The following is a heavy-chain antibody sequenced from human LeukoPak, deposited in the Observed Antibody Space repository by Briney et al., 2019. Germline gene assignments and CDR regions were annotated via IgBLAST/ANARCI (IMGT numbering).Heavy chain of an antibody. J-gene: IGHJ3*02. Sequence: GSLRLSCAASGFTFSIYSMNWVRQPPGKGLEWIGEINHSGSTNYNPSLKSRVTISVDTSKNQFSLKLSSVTAADTAVYYCARDSGIDDAFDIWGQGTMVTVSS. D-gene: IGHD1-26*01. CDR1: GFTFSIYS. V-gene: IGHV4-34*01. CDR2: INHSGST. CDR3: ARDSGIDDAFDI.